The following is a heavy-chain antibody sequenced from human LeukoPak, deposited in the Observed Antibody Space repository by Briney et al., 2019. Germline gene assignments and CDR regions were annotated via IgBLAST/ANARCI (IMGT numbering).Heavy chain of an antibody. CDR1: GFSISGRD. J-gene: IGHJ4*02. CDR2: IGSGAKM. CDR3: ATTVWTGQFPDYFDV. Sequence: GGSLRLSCTVSGFSISGRDMTWGRQAPGKGLEWVSSIGSGAKMFYTDSVKGRFTVSSDTSKNTLFLQMNSLRAEDTAVYYCATTVWTGQFPDYFDVWGQGTLVTVSS. V-gene: IGHV3-69-1*02. D-gene: IGHD1-1*01.